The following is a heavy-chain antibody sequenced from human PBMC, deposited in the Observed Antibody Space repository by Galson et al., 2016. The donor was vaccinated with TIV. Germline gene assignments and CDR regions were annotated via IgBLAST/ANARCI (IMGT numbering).Heavy chain of an antibody. CDR1: GFTFRNSA. V-gene: IGHV3-33*01. J-gene: IGHJ4*02. CDR3: TRDRRD. Sequence: SLRLSCAASGFTFRNSAIHWVRQAPGKGLEWVAVIWYDVSQKYYAESVKGRFTVSRDDSRNSLYLQMNSLKMEDTAVYYCTRDRRDWGQGTLVTVSS. CDR2: IWYDVSQK.